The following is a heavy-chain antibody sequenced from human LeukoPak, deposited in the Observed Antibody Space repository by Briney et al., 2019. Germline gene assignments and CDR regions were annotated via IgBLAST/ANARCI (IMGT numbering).Heavy chain of an antibody. J-gene: IGHJ4*02. Sequence: SETLSLTCALYGGSFSDHYWSWIRQPPGKGLEWIGEINHSGSTHYNPSLKSRVTISVDTSKNQFSLKLSSVTAADTVVYYCARQLYFDSWGQGTLVTVSS. V-gene: IGHV4-34*01. D-gene: IGHD1-1*01. CDR1: GGSFSDHY. CDR2: INHSGST. CDR3: ARQLYFDS.